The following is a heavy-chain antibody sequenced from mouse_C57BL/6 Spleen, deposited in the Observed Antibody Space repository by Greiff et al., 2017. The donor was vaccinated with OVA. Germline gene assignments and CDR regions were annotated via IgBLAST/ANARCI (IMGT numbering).Heavy chain of an antibody. D-gene: IGHD2-4*01. CDR3: ARSGDYDVVFAY. J-gene: IGHJ3*01. CDR1: GYPFTSYW. V-gene: IGHV1-7*01. Sequence: QVHVKQPGADLAKPGASVKLSCKASGYPFTSYWMHWVKQRPGQGLEWIGYINPSSGYTKYNQKFKDKATLTADKSSSTAYMQLSSLTYEDSTVYYCARSGDYDVVFAYWGQGTLVTVSA. CDR2: INPSSGYT.